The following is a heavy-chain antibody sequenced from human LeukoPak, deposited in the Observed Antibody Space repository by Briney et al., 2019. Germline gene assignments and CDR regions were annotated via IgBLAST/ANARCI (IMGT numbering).Heavy chain of an antibody. D-gene: IGHD3-3*01. CDR3: ASLEPSYYDFWSGYSRY. J-gene: IGHJ4*02. CDR1: GFTFSSYS. Sequence: GGSLRLSCAASGFTFSSYSMNWVRQAPGKGLEWVSYISSSSSYIYYADSVKGRFTISRDNAKNSLYLQMNSLRAEDTAVYYCASLEPSYYDFWSGYSRYWGQGTLVTVSS. CDR2: ISSSSSYI. V-gene: IGHV3-21*01.